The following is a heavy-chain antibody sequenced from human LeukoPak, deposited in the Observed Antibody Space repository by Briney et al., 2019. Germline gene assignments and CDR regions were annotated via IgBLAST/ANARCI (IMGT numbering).Heavy chain of an antibody. CDR1: GYTFTGYY. Sequence: ASVKVSCKASGYTFTGYYMHWVRQAPGQGLEWMGWINPNSGGTNYAQKFQGRVTMTRDTSNSTAYMELSRLRSDDTAVYYCARGDIVVVVAAPNWFDPWGQGTLVTVSS. CDR3: ARGDIVVVVAAPNWFDP. J-gene: IGHJ5*02. CDR2: INPNSGGT. D-gene: IGHD2-15*01. V-gene: IGHV1-2*02.